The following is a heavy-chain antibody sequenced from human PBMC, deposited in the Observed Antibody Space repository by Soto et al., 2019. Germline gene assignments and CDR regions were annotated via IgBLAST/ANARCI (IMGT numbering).Heavy chain of an antibody. D-gene: IGHD2-2*01. CDR2: INPKSGGT. V-gene: IGHV1-2*02. Sequence: ASVKVSCKAAGYTFTGYYMHWVRQAPGQGLEWMGWINPKSGGTNYAQKFQGRVTMTRDTSISTAYMELSRLRSDDTAVSYCAGDRRYCSTYGCWNLDHWGHGTLVTVSS. J-gene: IGHJ4*03. CDR1: GYTFTGYY. CDR3: AGDRRYCSTYGCWNLDH.